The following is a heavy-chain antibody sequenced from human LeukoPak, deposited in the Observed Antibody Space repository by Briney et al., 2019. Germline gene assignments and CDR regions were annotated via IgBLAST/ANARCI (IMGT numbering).Heavy chain of an antibody. Sequence: PGGSLRLSCAASGFTFSSYAMSWVRQAPGKGLEWVSSISGSNGNTYYAGSVKGRFTISRDNAKNSLYLQMNSLRAEDTALYYCARGDHDYVWGSYRSYYFDYWGQGTLVTVSS. CDR3: ARGDHDYVWGSYRSYYFDY. J-gene: IGHJ4*02. CDR2: ISGSNGNT. D-gene: IGHD3-16*02. CDR1: GFTFSSYA. V-gene: IGHV3-23*01.